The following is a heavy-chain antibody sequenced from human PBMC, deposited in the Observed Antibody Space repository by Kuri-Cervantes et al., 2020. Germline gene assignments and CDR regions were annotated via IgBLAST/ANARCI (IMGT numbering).Heavy chain of an antibody. CDR3: AKGGFGERSFDY. CDR2: ISWNSGNL. CDR1: GFTFSSYA. Sequence: GGSLRLSCAASGFTFSSYAMSWVRQAPGKGLEWVSGISWNSGNLGYADSVKGRFTISRDNAKNSLSLQMNSLRAEDTALYYCAKGGFGERSFDYWGQGTLVTVSS. D-gene: IGHD3-10*01. J-gene: IGHJ4*02. V-gene: IGHV3-9*01.